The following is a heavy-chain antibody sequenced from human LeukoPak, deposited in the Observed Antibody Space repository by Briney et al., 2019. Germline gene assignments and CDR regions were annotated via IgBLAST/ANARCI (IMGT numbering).Heavy chain of an antibody. D-gene: IGHD1-1*01. Sequence: GCPRLSCAASGFTSSSYEMNWGLQAPGKGLQWVSYISSSGSTIYYAESVKGRLTTSRDNDKNSLYLQMNSLRAEDTAVYYCARDKMERPYPDYYYYYMDVWGKGTTVTVSS. CDR3: ARDKMERPYPDYYYYYMDV. V-gene: IGHV3-48*03. CDR2: ISSSGSTI. J-gene: IGHJ6*03. CDR1: GFTSSSYE.